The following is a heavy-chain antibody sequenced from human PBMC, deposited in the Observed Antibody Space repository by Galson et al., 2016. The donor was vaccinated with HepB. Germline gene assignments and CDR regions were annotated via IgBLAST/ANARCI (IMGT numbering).Heavy chain of an antibody. CDR3: ARPNRYCSTTSCYDHAFDI. CDR2: IYYSGST. D-gene: IGHD2-2*01. V-gene: IGHV4-39*01. Sequence: ETLSLTCTVSGGSISTSSYYWGLIRQPPGKGLEWIGSIYYSGSTYYNPSLRCRVTISVDRSKNQFSLKLASVTAADTAVYYCARPNRYCSTTSCYDHAFDIWGQGTMVTVSS. J-gene: IGHJ3*02. CDR1: GGSISTSSYY.